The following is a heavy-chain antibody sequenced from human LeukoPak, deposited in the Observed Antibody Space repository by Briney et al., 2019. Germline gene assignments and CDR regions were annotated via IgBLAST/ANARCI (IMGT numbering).Heavy chain of an antibody. CDR3: AVIQLWLL. V-gene: IGHV3-48*01. CDR1: GFTFSSYN. D-gene: IGHD5-18*01. J-gene: IGHJ4*02. CDR2: ISSSRRTI. Sequence: GGSLRLSCAASGFTFSSYNINWVRQAPGKGLEWVSYISSSRRTISYADSVKGRFTISRDNAKNSLYLQMNSLRAEDTAVYYCAVIQLWLLGGQGTLVTVSS.